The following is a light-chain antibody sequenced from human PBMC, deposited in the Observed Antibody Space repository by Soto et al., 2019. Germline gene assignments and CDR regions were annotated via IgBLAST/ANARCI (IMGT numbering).Light chain of an antibody. Sequence: QSALTQPASVSGSPGQSITISCTGTSSDVGGYNYVSWYQQHPGKAPKLMIYEVSNRPSGVSNRFSGSKSGNTASLTISGLQAEDEADYYCSSYTSSSTFYFLGTGTKLTVL. CDR2: EVS. J-gene: IGLJ1*01. CDR1: SSDVGGYNY. CDR3: SSYTSSSTFYF. V-gene: IGLV2-14*01.